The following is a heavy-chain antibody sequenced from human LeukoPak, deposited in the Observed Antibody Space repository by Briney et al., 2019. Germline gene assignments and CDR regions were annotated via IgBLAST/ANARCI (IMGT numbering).Heavy chain of an antibody. Sequence: ASVEVSCKVSGYTFTDYYMHWVQQAPGKGLEWMGLVDPEDGETIYAEKFQGRVTITADTSTDTAYMELSSLRSEDTAVYYCATAVTYGGNLKDAFDIWGQGTMVTVSS. CDR1: GYTFTDYY. CDR3: ATAVTYGGNLKDAFDI. CDR2: VDPEDGET. D-gene: IGHD4-23*01. J-gene: IGHJ3*02. V-gene: IGHV1-69-2*01.